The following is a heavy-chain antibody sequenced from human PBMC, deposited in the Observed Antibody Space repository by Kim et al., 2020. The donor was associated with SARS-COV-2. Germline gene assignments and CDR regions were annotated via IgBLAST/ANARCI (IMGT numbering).Heavy chain of an antibody. Sequence: ASVKVSCKASGNMYSGYVMNWVRQAPGQGLAWMGWIDTKTGEPTYAQDFTGRLVFSLDTSVRTMYLQISRLKSEDTGVYYCSGMVGYYYGMDAWGQG. V-gene: IGHV7-4-1*02. CDR2: IDTKTGEP. CDR1: GNMYSGYV. J-gene: IGHJ6*02. D-gene: IGHD2-15*01. CDR3: SGMVGYYYGMDA.